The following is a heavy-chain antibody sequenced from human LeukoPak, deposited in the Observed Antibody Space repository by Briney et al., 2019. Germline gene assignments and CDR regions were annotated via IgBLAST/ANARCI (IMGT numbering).Heavy chain of an antibody. CDR3: AREAYYYGSGGVFDY. J-gene: IGHJ4*02. CDR1: GFTVSSNY. D-gene: IGHD3-10*01. V-gene: IGHV3-53*01. CDR2: IYRGGTA. Sequence: PGGSLRLSCAASGFTVSSNYMSWVRQAPGKGLEWVSVIYRGGTAYYADSVKGRFTISRDNSKKSLYLQMNSLRAEDTAVYYCAREAYYYGSGGVFDYWGQGTLVTVSS.